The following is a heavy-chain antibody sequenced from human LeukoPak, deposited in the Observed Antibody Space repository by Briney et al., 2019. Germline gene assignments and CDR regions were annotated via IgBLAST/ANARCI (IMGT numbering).Heavy chain of an antibody. CDR3: AKEMALGIAVAGFFDF. CDR1: GFTFSNYA. V-gene: IGHV3-23*01. Sequence: GGSQGLSCAASGFTFSNYAINWVRQAPGKGLEWVSAISASGGSSYYADSVRDRFTISRDNSKNMLYLKMSSLRAEDTAVYYCAKEMALGIAVAGFFDFWGQGTLVTVSS. CDR2: ISASGGSS. D-gene: IGHD6-19*01. J-gene: IGHJ4*02.